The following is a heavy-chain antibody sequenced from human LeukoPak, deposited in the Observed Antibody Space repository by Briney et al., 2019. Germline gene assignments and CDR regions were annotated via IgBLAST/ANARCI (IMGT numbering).Heavy chain of an antibody. Sequence: KPSETLSLTCTVSGGSISSSSYYWGWIRQPPGKGLEWIGSIYYSGSTYYNPSLKSRVTISVDTSKNQFSLKLSSVTAADTAVYYCARVPRLGSNFDYLGQGTLVTVSS. V-gene: IGHV4-39*01. CDR1: GGSISSSSYY. CDR2: IYYSGST. J-gene: IGHJ4*02. CDR3: ARVPRLGSNFDY. D-gene: IGHD6-19*01.